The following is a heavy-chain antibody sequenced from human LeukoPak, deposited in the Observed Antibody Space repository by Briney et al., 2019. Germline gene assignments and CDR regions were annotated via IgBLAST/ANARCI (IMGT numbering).Heavy chain of an antibody. D-gene: IGHD3-9*01. V-gene: IGHV3-30*18. CDR3: AKPNYDILTGYGYAEYFQH. CDR2: ISYDGSNK. Sequence: GGSLRLSCAASGFTFSSYGMHWVRQAPGKGLEWVAVISYDGSNKYYADSVKGRFTISRDNSKNTLYLQMNSLRAEDTAVYYCAKPNYDILTGYGYAEYFQHWGQGTLVTVSS. CDR1: GFTFSSYG. J-gene: IGHJ1*01.